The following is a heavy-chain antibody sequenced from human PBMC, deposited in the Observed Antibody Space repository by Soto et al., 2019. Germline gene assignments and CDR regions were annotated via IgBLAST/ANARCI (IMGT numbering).Heavy chain of an antibody. Sequence: ASVKVSCKASGYTFTSYGISWVRQAPGQGLEWMGWISAYNGNTNYAQKLQGRVTMTTDTSTSTAYMELRSLRSDDTAVYYCARWVTMVRGVKNWFDPWGQGTLVTVSS. J-gene: IGHJ5*02. D-gene: IGHD3-10*01. V-gene: IGHV1-18*01. CDR3: ARWVTMVRGVKNWFDP. CDR1: GYTFTSYG. CDR2: ISAYNGNT.